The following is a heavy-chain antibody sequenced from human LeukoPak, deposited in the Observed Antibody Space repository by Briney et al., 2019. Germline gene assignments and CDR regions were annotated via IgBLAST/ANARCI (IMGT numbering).Heavy chain of an antibody. CDR3: ARQRLGIADWYFDL. V-gene: IGHV4-39*01. CDR1: GGSISSGSYY. CDR2: IYYSGST. D-gene: IGHD7-27*01. Sequence: SETLSLTCTVSGGSISSGSYYWGWIRQPPGKGLEWIGSIYYSGSTYYSPSLKSRVTISVDTSKNQFSLKLSSVTAADTAVYYCARQRLGIADWYFDLWGRGTLVTVSS. J-gene: IGHJ2*01.